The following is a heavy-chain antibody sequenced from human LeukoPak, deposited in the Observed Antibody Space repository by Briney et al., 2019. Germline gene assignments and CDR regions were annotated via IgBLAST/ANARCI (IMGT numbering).Heavy chain of an antibody. D-gene: IGHD2-15*01. Sequence: PGGSLRLSCAVSRLTFSTYSMTWVRQAPGKGLEWASSISGSSNYIHYADSVRGRFTISRVNAKNSLYLQMNNLRAEDTAVYYCARDRDCTGGSCRENLDYWGQGTLVTVSS. V-gene: IGHV3-21*01. CDR2: ISGSSNYI. J-gene: IGHJ4*02. CDR3: ARDRDCTGGSCRENLDY. CDR1: RLTFSTYS.